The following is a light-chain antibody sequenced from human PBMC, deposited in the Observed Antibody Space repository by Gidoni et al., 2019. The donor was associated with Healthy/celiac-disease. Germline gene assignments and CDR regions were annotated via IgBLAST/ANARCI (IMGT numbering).Light chain of an antibody. V-gene: IGKV1D-13*01. J-gene: IGKJ4*01. CDR2: DAS. Sequence: ALPLAQSPSSLSASVGDRVTITCRVSQGISSDFAWYQQKPGKAPKLLISDASSLDSGVPARFRGSGSGTDFTLNISSLQPEYVGSYYCLHVNYNPLTFGGGTKVEIK. CDR1: QGISSD. CDR3: LHVNYNPLT.